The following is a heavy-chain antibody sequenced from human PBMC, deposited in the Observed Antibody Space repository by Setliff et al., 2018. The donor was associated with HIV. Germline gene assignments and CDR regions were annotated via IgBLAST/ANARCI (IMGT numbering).Heavy chain of an antibody. Sequence: SVKVSCKASGGGFSNHAITWVRQAPGQGLEWMGVIIPIFTTTDYAQKFRGRLTINADESTDTDYMELRSLRSADTAIYYCATLNEYAYQTGGWFDPWGQGTPVTVSS. CDR2: IIPIFTTT. V-gene: IGHV1-69*13. CDR1: GGGFSNHA. CDR3: ATLNEYAYQTGGWFDP. D-gene: IGHD3-16*01. J-gene: IGHJ5*02.